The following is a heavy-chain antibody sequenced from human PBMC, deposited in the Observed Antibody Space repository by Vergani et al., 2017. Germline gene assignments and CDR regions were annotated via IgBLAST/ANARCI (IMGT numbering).Heavy chain of an antibody. CDR2: ISGSGGST. CDR3: ARENYYDSSGYDY. CDR1: GFTFSSYA. D-gene: IGHD3-22*01. Sequence: VQLVESGGGVVQPGRSLRLSCAASGFTFSSYAMSWVRQAPGKGLEWVSAISGSGGSTYYADSVKGRFTISRDNSKNTLYLQMNSLRAEDTAVYYCARENYYDSSGYDYWGQGTLVTVSS. V-gene: IGHV3-23*04. J-gene: IGHJ4*02.